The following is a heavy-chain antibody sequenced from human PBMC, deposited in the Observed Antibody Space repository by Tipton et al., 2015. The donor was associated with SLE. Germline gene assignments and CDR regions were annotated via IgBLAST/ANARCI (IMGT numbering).Heavy chain of an antibody. CDR3: ARVAMADFDY. CDR2: IKQDGSEK. D-gene: IGHD5-18*01. CDR1: GFTFSRHW. Sequence: SLRLSCAASGFTFSRHWMSWVRQAPGKGLEWVANIKQDGSEKFFVDSVKGRFTISRDNAKNSLYLQMNSLRAEDTAVYYCARVAMADFDYWGQGTLVTVSS. J-gene: IGHJ4*02. V-gene: IGHV3-7*02.